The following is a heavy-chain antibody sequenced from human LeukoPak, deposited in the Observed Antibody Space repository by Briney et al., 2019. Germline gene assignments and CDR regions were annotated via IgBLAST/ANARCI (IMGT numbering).Heavy chain of an antibody. CDR1: GFTFSSYG. Sequence: PGRSLRLSCAASGFTFSSYGMHWVRQAPGKGLEWVAVIWDDGSNKYYADSVKGRFTISRDNSKNTLYLQMNSLRAEDTAVYYCARGLSGYYGSGSSIYYYYYGMDVWGKGTTVTVSS. J-gene: IGHJ6*04. CDR3: ARGLSGYYGSGSSIYYYYYGMDV. V-gene: IGHV3-33*01. D-gene: IGHD3-10*01. CDR2: IWDDGSNK.